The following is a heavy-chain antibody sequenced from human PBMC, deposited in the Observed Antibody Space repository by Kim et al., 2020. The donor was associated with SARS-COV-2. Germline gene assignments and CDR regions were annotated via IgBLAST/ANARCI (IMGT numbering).Heavy chain of an antibody. CDR3: ARALCTTKNCYPDL. J-gene: IGHJ5*02. D-gene: IGHD2-21*02. Sequence: GGSLRLSCRASGFMLSSYWMHWVRQAPGKGLEWVSRLNTDGSTTTFGDAVAGRFAVSRDNVRKTTFLQMNSLRPDDSAVYYCARALCTTKNCYPDLRG. V-gene: IGHV3-74*03. CDR2: LNTDGSTT. CDR1: GFMLSSYW.